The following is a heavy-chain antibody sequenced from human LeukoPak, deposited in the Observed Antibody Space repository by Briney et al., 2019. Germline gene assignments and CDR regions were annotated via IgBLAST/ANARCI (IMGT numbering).Heavy chain of an antibody. CDR2: IYYSGST. D-gene: IGHD1-14*01. V-gene: IGHV4-39*07. CDR3: ARSRKSGGKGAFDI. J-gene: IGHJ3*02. CDR1: GGSISSSSYY. Sequence: PSETLSLTCTVSGGSISSSSYYWGWIRQPPGKGLEWIGSIYYSGSTYYNPSLKSRVTISVDTSKNQFSLKLSSVTAADTAVYYCARSRKSGGKGAFDIWGQGTMVTVSS.